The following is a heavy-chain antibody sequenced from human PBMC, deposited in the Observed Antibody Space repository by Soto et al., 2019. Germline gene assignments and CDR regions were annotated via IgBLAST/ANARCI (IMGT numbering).Heavy chain of an antibody. V-gene: IGHV3-30*03. D-gene: IGHD4-4*01. CDR1: GFIFTSYG. CDR2: ILHDGSAE. J-gene: IGHJ6*02. CDR3: ARSRDGYSFYFYYGMDG. Sequence: PGGSLRLSCAASGFIFTSYGMHWVRQAPGKGLEWMALILHDGSAEYYADSVKGRFTISRDNSKNTLYLQMNSLTAEDTAVYYCARSRDGYSFYFYYGMDGWGQGNTVTVSS.